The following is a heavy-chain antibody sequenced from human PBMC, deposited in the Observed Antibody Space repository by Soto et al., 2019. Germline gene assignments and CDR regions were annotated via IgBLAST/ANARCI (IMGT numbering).Heavy chain of an antibody. Sequence: QVQLQESGPGLVKPSQNLSLTCTVSGGSISSGGYYWSWIRQHPGKGLEWIGYIYYSGSTYYNPSLKSRVTISVDTSKNQFSLKLSSVTAADTAVYYCARGQEDGYNYFDYWGQGTLVTVSS. CDR3: ARGQEDGYNYFDY. D-gene: IGHD5-12*01. V-gene: IGHV4-31*03. CDR2: IYYSGST. J-gene: IGHJ4*02. CDR1: GGSISSGGYY.